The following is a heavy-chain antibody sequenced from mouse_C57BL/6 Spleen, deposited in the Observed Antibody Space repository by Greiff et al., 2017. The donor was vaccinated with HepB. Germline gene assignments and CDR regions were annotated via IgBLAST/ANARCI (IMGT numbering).Heavy chain of an antibody. V-gene: IGHV1-85*01. CDR2: IYPRDGST. Sequence: VKLQESGPELVKPGASVKLSCKASGYTFTSYDINWVKQRPGQGLEWIGWIYPRDGSTKYNEKFKGKATLTVDTSSSTAYMELHSLTSEDSAVYFCEGGTSGYWGQGTTLTVSS. D-gene: IGHD4-1*01. CDR1: GYTFTSYD. J-gene: IGHJ2*01. CDR3: EGGTSGY.